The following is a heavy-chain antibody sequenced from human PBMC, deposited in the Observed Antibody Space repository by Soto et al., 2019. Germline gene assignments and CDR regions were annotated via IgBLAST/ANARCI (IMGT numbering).Heavy chain of an antibody. CDR2: INPNSGGT. Sequence: GLEWMGWINPNSGGTNYAQKFQGWVTMTRDTSTSTAYMELSRLRSDDTAVYYCARSPGGVVTAMYYFDYWGQGALVTVSS. D-gene: IGHD2-21*02. V-gene: IGHV1-2*04. CDR3: ARSPGGVVTAMYYFDY. J-gene: IGHJ4*02.